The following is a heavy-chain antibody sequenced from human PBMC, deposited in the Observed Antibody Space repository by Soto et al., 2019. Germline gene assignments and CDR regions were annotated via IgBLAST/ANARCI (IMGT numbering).Heavy chain of an antibody. CDR3: ARGRGPLYQLLFKGGWFDP. CDR2: IYYSGST. Sequence: PSETLSLTCTVSGGSISSTNHYWGWIRQPPGKGLEWIGSIYYSGSTNYNPSLKSRVTISVDTSKNQFSLKLSSVTAADTAVYYWARGRGPLYQLLFKGGWFDPWGQGTLVPVSS. D-gene: IGHD2-2*01. CDR1: GGSISSTNHY. J-gene: IGHJ5*02. V-gene: IGHV4-39*07.